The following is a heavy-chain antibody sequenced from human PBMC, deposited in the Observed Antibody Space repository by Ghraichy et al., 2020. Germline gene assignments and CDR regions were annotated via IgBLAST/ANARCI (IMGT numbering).Heavy chain of an antibody. Sequence: SETLSLTCTVSGGSISSGGYYWSWIRQHPGKGLEWIGYIYYSGSTYYNPSLKSRVTISVDTSKNQFSLKLSSVTAADSAVYYCARSGRGSWGSYRTHWFDPWYPGTLVTVSS. CDR3: ARSGRGSWGSYRTHWFDP. CDR1: GGSISSGGYY. V-gene: IGHV4-31*03. J-gene: IGHJ5*02. CDR2: IYYSGST. D-gene: IGHD3-16*02.